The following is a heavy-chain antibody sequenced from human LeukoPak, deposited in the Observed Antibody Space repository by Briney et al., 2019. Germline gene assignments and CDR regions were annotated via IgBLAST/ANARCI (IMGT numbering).Heavy chain of an antibody. D-gene: IGHD3-10*01. V-gene: IGHV1-2*02. Sequence: ASVKVSCKASGYTFTGYYIHWVRQAPGQGLEWMGWINPNSGGTNYVQKFQGRVTMTRDTSISTAYMELSRLRSDDTAVYYCARGIATQNDATLWFGELGDRLNWFDPWGQGTLVTVSS. J-gene: IGHJ5*02. CDR2: INPNSGGT. CDR1: GYTFTGYY. CDR3: ARGIATQNDATLWFGELGDRLNWFDP.